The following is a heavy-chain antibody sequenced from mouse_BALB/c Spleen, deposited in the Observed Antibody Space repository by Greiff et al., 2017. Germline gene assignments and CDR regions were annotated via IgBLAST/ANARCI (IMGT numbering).Heavy chain of an antibody. J-gene: IGHJ4*01. V-gene: IGHV2-9*02. CDR2: IWAGGST. CDR1: GFSLTSYG. D-gene: IGHD1-1*01. Sequence: VQLVESGPGLVAPSQSLSITCTVSGFSLTSYGVHWVRQPPGKGLEWLGVIWAGGSTNYNSALMSRLSISKDNSKSQVFLKMNSLQTDDTAMYYCARPYYGSSLYAMDYWGQGTSVTVSS. CDR3: ARPYYGSSLYAMDY.